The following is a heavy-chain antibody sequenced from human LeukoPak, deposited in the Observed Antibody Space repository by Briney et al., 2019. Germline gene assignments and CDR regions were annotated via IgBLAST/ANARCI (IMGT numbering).Heavy chain of an antibody. J-gene: IGHJ5*02. CDR2: INQSGTT. Sequence: SETLSLTCTVSGGSISSSSYYWGWIRQPPGKGLQWLGEINQSGTTSYNPSLKSRMRISIDTSNNQFSLRLTSATAADTAVYYCARLRDYTSGWLGQFEPWGQGTLVIVSS. CDR3: ARLRDYTSGWLGQFEP. D-gene: IGHD6-19*01. V-gene: IGHV4-39*01. CDR1: GGSISSSSYY.